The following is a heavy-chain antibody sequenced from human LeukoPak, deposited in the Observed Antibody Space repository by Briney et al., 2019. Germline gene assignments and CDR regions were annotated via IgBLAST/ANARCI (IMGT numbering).Heavy chain of an antibody. CDR1: GYTFTSYY. Sequence: GASVKVSCKASGYTFTSYYMHWVGQAPGQGLEGRGWINPNSGGTNYAQKFQGRVTMTRDTSISTAYIELRRLRSDDTAVYYCASDRDDSSGYYRETLFDYWGQGTLVTVSS. J-gene: IGHJ4*02. D-gene: IGHD3-22*01. V-gene: IGHV1-2*02. CDR2: INPNSGGT. CDR3: ASDRDDSSGYYRETLFDY.